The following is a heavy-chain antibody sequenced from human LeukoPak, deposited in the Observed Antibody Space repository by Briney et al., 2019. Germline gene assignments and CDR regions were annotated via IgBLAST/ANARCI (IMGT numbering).Heavy chain of an antibody. Sequence: SETLSLTCTVSSGSISSGDYYWSWIRQPPGKGLEWIGYIYYSGSTYYNPSLKSRVTISVDTSKNQFSLKLSSVTAADTAVYYCARVDDFWSGYYHAFDIWGQGTMVTVSS. CDR1: SGSISSGDYY. CDR3: ARVDDFWSGYYHAFDI. V-gene: IGHV4-30-4*08. CDR2: IYYSGST. J-gene: IGHJ3*02. D-gene: IGHD3-3*01.